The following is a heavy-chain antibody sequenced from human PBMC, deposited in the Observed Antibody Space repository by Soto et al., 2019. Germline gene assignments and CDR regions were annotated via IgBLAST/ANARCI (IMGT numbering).Heavy chain of an antibody. CDR2: IWYDGSKK. V-gene: IGHV3-33*01. D-gene: IGHD2-15*01. CDR1: GFTFSNYG. J-gene: IGHJ4*02. CDR3: TRDADTSSHYSRFDY. Sequence: GGSLRLSCAASGFTFSNYGMHWVRQAPGKGLEWVAVIWYDGSKKYYADSVKGRFTISRDYSKNTLYLQMDSLSVEDTAVYYCTRDADTSSHYSRFDYWGQGSLVTVSS.